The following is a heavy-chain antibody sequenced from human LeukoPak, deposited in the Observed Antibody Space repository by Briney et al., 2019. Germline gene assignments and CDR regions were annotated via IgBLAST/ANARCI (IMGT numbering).Heavy chain of an antibody. J-gene: IGHJ4*02. CDR2: INSDGSST. CDR1: GFTLSSYW. D-gene: IGHD1-26*01. Sequence: GGSLRLSCAASGFTLSSYWMHWVRQPPGKGLVWVSRINSDGSSTSYADSVEGRFTVSRDNAKNTLYLQMSSLRAEDTAVYFCARGSYYSFSDCWGQGTLVTVSS. V-gene: IGHV3-74*01. CDR3: ARGSYYSFSDC.